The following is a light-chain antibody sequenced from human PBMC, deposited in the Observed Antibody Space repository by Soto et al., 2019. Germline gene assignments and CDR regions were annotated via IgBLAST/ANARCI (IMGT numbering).Light chain of an antibody. J-gene: IGLJ2*01. Sequence: QSVLTQPPSASGTPGQRVTISCSRGSSNIGRNTVNWYQLLPGTAPKLLIYSNDRRPSGVPDRFSGSKSGTSASLAISGLQSEDEADYYCAAWDDSLNGPVFGGGTKLTVL. CDR3: AAWDDSLNGPV. CDR1: SSNIGRNT. V-gene: IGLV1-44*01. CDR2: SND.